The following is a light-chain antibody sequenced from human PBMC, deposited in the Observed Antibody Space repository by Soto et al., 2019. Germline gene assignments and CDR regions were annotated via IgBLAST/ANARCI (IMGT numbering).Light chain of an antibody. CDR2: DVS. J-gene: IGLJ3*02. Sequence: QSALTQPASVSGSPGQSITISCTGTSSDVGGYNYVSWYQQHPGKALKLMIYDVSNRPSGVSNRFSGSKSGNTASLTISGLQAEDEADYYCSSYTSSSTLEWVFGGGTKVTVL. CDR3: SSYTSSSTLEWV. CDR1: SSDVGGYNY. V-gene: IGLV2-14*01.